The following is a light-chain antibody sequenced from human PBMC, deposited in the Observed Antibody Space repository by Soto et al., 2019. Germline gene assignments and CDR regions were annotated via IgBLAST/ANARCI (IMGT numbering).Light chain of an antibody. J-gene: IGLJ2*01. CDR3: SSYTSSSPPVV. CDR1: SSDVGGYNY. Sequence: QSALTQPVSVSGSPGQSITISCTGTSSDVGGYNYVSWYQQHPGKAPKLMIYDVSNRPSGVSNRFSGSKSGNTASLTISGLQAEDEADYYCSSYTSSSPPVVFGGGTKVTVL. V-gene: IGLV2-14*01. CDR2: DVS.